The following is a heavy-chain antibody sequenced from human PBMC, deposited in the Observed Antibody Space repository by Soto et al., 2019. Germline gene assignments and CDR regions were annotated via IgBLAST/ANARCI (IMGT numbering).Heavy chain of an antibody. V-gene: IGHV4-59*01. CDR1: GGSISSYY. Sequence: TETLSLTCTVSGGSISSYYWSWIRQPPGKGLEWIGYIYYSGSTNYNPSLKSRVTISVDTSKNQFSLKLSSVTAADTAVYYCAREHDYSNYWWFDPWGQGTLVTVYS. D-gene: IGHD4-4*01. CDR2: IYYSGST. J-gene: IGHJ5*02. CDR3: AREHDYSNYWWFDP.